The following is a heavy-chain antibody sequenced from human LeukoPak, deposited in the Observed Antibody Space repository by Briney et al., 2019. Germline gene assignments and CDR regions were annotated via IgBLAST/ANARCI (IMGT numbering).Heavy chain of an antibody. CDR1: GYTFTSYD. CDR3: ARERSSSWSNWGLDY. Sequence: ASVKVSCKASGYTFTSYDINWVRQAPGQGLEWMGCMNPKSGNTGYAQTFQGGVTITRNTSIRTPYMDMSSLRSEDTAVYYCARERSSSWSNWGLDYWGQGTLVTVSS. CDR2: MNPKSGNT. V-gene: IGHV1-8*01. D-gene: IGHD6-13*01. J-gene: IGHJ4*02.